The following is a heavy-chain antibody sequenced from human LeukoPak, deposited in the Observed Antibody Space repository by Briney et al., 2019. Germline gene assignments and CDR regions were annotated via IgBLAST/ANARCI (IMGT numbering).Heavy chain of an antibody. J-gene: IGHJ3*02. Sequence: GRSLRLSCAASGFTFSNYAMHWVRQAPGKGLEWVAVLSYHGSNKHYADSVKGRFIISKDNSKSTLYLQMNSLTTEDTAVYYCARGDFRLEMSTTIAFDIWGQGTMVTVSS. D-gene: IGHD1-1*01. CDR2: LSYHGSNK. CDR3: ARGDFRLEMSTTIAFDI. CDR1: GFTFSNYA. V-gene: IGHV3-30*04.